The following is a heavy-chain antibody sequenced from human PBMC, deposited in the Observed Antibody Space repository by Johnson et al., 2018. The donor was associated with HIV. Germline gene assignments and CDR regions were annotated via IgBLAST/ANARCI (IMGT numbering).Heavy chain of an antibody. CDR2: ISSSGVTK. D-gene: IGHD4-17*01. CDR3: ARDSTPWGGDYVGYAFDI. Sequence: QVQLVESGGGLVKPGGSLRLSCAASGFTFSDYYMSWIRQAPAKGLEWISYISSSGVTKYYADSVKGRFTISRDNAKKSLYLQMNSLRAEDTALYYCARDSTPWGGDYVGYAFDIWGRGTMVTVSS. V-gene: IGHV3-11*04. CDR1: GFTFSDYY. J-gene: IGHJ3*02.